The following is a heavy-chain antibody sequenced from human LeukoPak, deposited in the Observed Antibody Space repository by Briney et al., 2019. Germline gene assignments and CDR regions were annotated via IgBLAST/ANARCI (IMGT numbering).Heavy chain of an antibody. J-gene: IGHJ5*02. CDR3: ARDPKGTNSFDP. Sequence: SETLYLTCTVSAYSINSYYMSWVRQSAGEGLEWIGRIDPSGSTNYNPSLRSRVTISLDRSKNQFSLNVTSVTAADTGVYYCARDPKGTNSFDPWGQGTLITVSS. CDR2: IDPSGST. CDR1: AYSINSYY. V-gene: IGHV4-4*07. D-gene: IGHD1-7*01.